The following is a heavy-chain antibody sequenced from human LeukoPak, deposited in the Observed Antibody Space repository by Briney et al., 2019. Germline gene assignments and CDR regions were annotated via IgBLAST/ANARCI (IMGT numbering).Heavy chain of an antibody. CDR2: IKSKTDGRTT. Sequence: SGGSLRLSCAASGFTFSSYSMNWVRQAPGKGLEWVGRIKSKTDGRTTDYAAPVKGRLTISRDDSKNTLYLQMNSLKTEDTAVYYCTARYCRSTSCYGEYFQRWGQGTLVTVSS. D-gene: IGHD2-2*01. V-gene: IGHV3-15*01. J-gene: IGHJ1*01. CDR3: TARYCRSTSCYGEYFQR. CDR1: GFTFSSYS.